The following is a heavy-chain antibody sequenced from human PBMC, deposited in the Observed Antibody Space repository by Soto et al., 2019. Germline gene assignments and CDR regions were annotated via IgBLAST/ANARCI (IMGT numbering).Heavy chain of an antibody. Sequence: GGSLRLSCAASGFTFSNAWMSWVRQAPGKGLEWVGRIKSKTDGGTTDYAAPVKGRFTISRDDSKNTLYLQMNSLRVEDTAVYYCASDLSGRADVWGQGTTVTVSS. J-gene: IGHJ6*02. CDR2: IKSKTDGGTT. V-gene: IGHV3-15*05. D-gene: IGHD2-21*01. CDR1: GFTFSNAW. CDR3: ASDLSGRADV.